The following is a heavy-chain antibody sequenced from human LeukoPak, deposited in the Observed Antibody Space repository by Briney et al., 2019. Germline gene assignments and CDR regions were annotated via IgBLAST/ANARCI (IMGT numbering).Heavy chain of an antibody. CDR1: GFAFSSYG. Sequence: GGSLRLSCAASGFAFSSYGMHWVRQAPGKGQEWVAVISYDGSNKYYADSVKGRFTISRDNSKNTLYLQMNSLRAEDTAVYYCAKDLEVGLLWFGELYYWGQGTLVTISS. J-gene: IGHJ4*02. CDR3: AKDLEVGLLWFGELYY. V-gene: IGHV3-30*18. CDR2: ISYDGSNK. D-gene: IGHD3-10*01.